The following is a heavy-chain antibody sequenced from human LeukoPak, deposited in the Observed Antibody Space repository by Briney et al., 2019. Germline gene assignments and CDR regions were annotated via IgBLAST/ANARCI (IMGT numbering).Heavy chain of an antibody. CDR1: GFTFSSYW. Sequence: GGSLRLSCAASGFTFSSYWMHWVRQAPGKGLVWVSRINSDGRSTSYADSMKGRFTISRDNAKNSLYLQMNSLRAEDTAIYYCARDPRLEISGMVIDMLDYWGQGTLVTVSS. J-gene: IGHJ4*02. D-gene: IGHD3-3*01. CDR2: INSDGRST. V-gene: IGHV3-74*01. CDR3: ARDPRLEISGMVIDMLDY.